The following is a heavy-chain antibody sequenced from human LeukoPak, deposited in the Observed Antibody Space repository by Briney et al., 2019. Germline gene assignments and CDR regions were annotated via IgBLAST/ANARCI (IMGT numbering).Heavy chain of an antibody. D-gene: IGHD6-19*01. CDR3: ARGHSSGWYPPYYFDY. J-gene: IGHJ4*02. Sequence: SETLSLTCAVYGGSFSGYYWSWIRQPPGKGLEWIGEINHSGSTNYNPSLKSRVTISVDTSKNQFSLKLSSETAADTAVYYCARGHSSGWYPPYYFDYWGQGTLVTVSS. CDR1: GGSFSGYY. CDR2: INHSGST. V-gene: IGHV4-34*01.